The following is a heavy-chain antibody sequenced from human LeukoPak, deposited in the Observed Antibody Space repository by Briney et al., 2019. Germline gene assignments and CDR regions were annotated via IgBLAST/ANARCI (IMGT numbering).Heavy chain of an antibody. Sequence: ASVKVSCKASGDTFTSYDINWVRQATGQGLEWMGWMNPNSGNTGYAQKFQGRVTMTRNTSISTAYMELSSLRSEDTAVYYCARVSRLRRHIVVVPAAMQDSDYDSSGQPLAYWGQGTLVTVSS. D-gene: IGHD2-2*01. CDR1: GDTFTSYD. CDR2: MNPNSGNT. CDR3: ARVSRLRRHIVVVPAAMQDSDYDSSGQPLAY. V-gene: IGHV1-8*01. J-gene: IGHJ4*02.